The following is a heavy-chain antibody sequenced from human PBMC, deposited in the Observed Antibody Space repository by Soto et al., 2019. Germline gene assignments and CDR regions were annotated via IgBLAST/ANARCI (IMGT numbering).Heavy chain of an antibody. Sequence: GGSLRLSCAASGFTFSGSAMHWVRQASGKGLEWVGRIRTKANNYATAYAVSVKGRFTISRDDSRSTAYLQMNSLKTEDTAVYYCARRLYDFWSGHPKGLDYWGQGTVVTVSS. V-gene: IGHV3-73*01. CDR2: IRTKANNYAT. D-gene: IGHD3-3*01. J-gene: IGHJ4*02. CDR1: GFTFSGSA. CDR3: ARRLYDFWSGHPKGLDY.